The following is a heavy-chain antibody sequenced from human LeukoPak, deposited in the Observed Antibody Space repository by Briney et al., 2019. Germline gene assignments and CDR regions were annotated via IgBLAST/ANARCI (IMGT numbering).Heavy chain of an antibody. CDR1: GFTFSSYA. V-gene: IGHV3-23*01. CDR2: ISGSGGST. J-gene: IGHJ4*02. D-gene: IGHD3-22*01. CDR3: AKPATLRGPRYYDSNPYPVWYFDY. Sequence: GGSLRLSCAASGFTFSSYAMSWVRQAPGKGLEWASAISGSGGSTYYADSVKGRFTISRDNSKNTLYLQMNSLRAEDTAVYYCAKPATLRGPRYYDSNPYPVWYFDYWGQGTLVTVSS.